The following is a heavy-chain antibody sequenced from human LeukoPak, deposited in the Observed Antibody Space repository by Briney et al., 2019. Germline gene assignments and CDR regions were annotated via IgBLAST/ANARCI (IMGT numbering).Heavy chain of an antibody. V-gene: IGHV5-51*01. CDR1: GYTFTNYW. J-gene: IGHJ4*02. CDR3: ARHLDGYNPFDY. D-gene: IGHD5-24*01. CDR2: TYPRSSDT. Sequence: GESLKISCKGSGYTFTNYWIAWVRQMPGRGLECMGITYPRSSDTRYSPSFQGQVTISADKSVNTAYLQWSSLKASDTAMYYCARHLDGYNPFDYWGQGTLVTVSS.